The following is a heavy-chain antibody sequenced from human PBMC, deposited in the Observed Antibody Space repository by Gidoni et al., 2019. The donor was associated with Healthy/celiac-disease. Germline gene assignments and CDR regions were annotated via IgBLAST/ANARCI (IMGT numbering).Heavy chain of an antibody. CDR2: ISYDGSNK. CDR1: GFTLSSYA. D-gene: IGHD3-10*01. J-gene: IGHJ6*02. Sequence: QVQLVESGGGVVQPGRSLRLSCAASGFTLSSYAMHWVRQAPGKGLEWVAVISYDGSNKYYADSVKGRFTISRDNSKNTLYLQMNSLRAEDTAVYYCARDREGIHSNMDVWGQGTTVTVSS. CDR3: ARDREGIHSNMDV. V-gene: IGHV3-30-3*01.